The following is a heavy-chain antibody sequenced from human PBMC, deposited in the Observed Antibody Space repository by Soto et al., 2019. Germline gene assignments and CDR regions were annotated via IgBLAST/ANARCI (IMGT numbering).Heavy chain of an antibody. Sequence: ASVKVSCKASGGTFSSYAISWLRQAPGQGLEWMGGIIPIFGTANYAQKFQGRVTITADESTSTAYMELSSLRSEDTAVYYCARDLPGYSYGIDYWGQGTLVTVSS. J-gene: IGHJ4*02. CDR1: GGTFSSYA. D-gene: IGHD5-18*01. CDR3: ARDLPGYSYGIDY. CDR2: IIPIFGTA. V-gene: IGHV1-69*13.